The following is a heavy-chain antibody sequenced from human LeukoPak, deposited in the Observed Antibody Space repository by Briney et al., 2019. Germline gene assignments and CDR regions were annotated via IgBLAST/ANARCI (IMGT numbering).Heavy chain of an antibody. D-gene: IGHD6-13*01. J-gene: IGHJ4*02. V-gene: IGHV3-48*03. CDR3: ARARIAAAGTVRGVFDY. CDR1: GFTFSSYE. CDR2: ISSSGSTI. Sequence: PGGSLRLSCAASGFTFSSYEMNWVRQAPGKGLEWVSYISSSGSTIYYADSVKGRFAISRDNAKNSLYLQMNSLRAEDTAVYYCARARIAAAGTVRGVFDYWGQGTLVTVSP.